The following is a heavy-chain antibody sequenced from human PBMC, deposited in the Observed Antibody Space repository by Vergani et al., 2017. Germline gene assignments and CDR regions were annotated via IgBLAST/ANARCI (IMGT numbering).Heavy chain of an antibody. CDR3: ARGLAAAGTWGPNYFDY. Sequence: QVQLQQSGPGLVKPSQTLSLTCAISGDSVSSNSAAWNWIRQSPSRGLEWLGRTYYRSKWYNDYAVSVKSRITINPDTSKNQFSLQLNSVTPEDTAVYYCARGLAAAGTWGPNYFDYWGQGTLVTVSS. CDR1: GDSVSSNSAA. V-gene: IGHV6-1*01. J-gene: IGHJ4*02. CDR2: TYYRSKWYN. D-gene: IGHD6-13*01.